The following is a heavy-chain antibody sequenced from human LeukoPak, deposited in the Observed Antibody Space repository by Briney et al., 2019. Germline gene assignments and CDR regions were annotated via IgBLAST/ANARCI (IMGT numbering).Heavy chain of an antibody. CDR1: GFTVSSNY. V-gene: IGHV3-66*01. CDR3: ARDVTTMVREEDAFDI. D-gene: IGHD3-10*01. J-gene: IGHJ3*02. CDR2: IYSGGST. Sequence: GGSLRLSCAASGFTVSSNYMSWVRQAPGKGLEWVSVIYSGGSTYYADSVKGRFTISRDNSKNTLYLQMNSLRAEDTAVYYCARDVTTMVREEDAFDIWGKGTMVTVSS.